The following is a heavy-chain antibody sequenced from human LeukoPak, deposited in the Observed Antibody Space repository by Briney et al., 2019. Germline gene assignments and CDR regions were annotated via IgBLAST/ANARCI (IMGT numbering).Heavy chain of an antibody. D-gene: IGHD2-2*01. J-gene: IGHJ4*02. Sequence: GRSLRLSCAASGFTLSNYAMHWVRQAPGKGLEWVTVISTDGKDKKYADSVKGRFAVSRDNSKNTLDLQMNSLRAEDTAVYYCAKDQKWGPADYYFDSWGQGTLVTVSS. CDR2: ISTDGKDK. CDR3: AKDQKWGPADYYFDS. CDR1: GFTLSNYA. V-gene: IGHV3-30*18.